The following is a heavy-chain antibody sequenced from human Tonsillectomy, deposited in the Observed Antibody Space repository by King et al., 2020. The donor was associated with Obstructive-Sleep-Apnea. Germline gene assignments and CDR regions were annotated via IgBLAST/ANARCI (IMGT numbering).Heavy chain of an antibody. J-gene: IGHJ3*02. D-gene: IGHD1-1*01. Sequence: VQLVESGGGVVQPGRSLRLSCVDSGFTFSSYSMHWVRQAPGKGLEWVALISYDGGIKYYADSVKGRFTISRDNSKNTLYLQMNSLRPEDTALYYCLRESGETGPTSGFDMWGRGTMVTVSS. CDR3: LRESGETGPTSGFDM. CDR1: GFTFSSYS. V-gene: IGHV3-30*04. CDR2: ISYDGGIK.